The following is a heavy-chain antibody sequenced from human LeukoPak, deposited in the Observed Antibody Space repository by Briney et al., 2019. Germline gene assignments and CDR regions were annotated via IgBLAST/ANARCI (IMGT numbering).Heavy chain of an antibody. J-gene: IGHJ4*02. CDR2: IHSGGIT. V-gene: IGHV3-53*01. Sequence: GGSLRLSCAASGFHLSNNYMSWVRQAPGKGLECVSVIHSGGITYYADSVKGRFIISRDSSKNTLYLQMNSLRAEDTAVYYCAGDLGYNYGLDYWGQGALVTVSS. CDR1: GFHLSNNY. CDR3: AGDLGYNYGLDY. D-gene: IGHD5-18*01.